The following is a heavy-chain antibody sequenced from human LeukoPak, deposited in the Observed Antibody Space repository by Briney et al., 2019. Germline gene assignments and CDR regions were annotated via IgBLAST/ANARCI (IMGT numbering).Heavy chain of an antibody. J-gene: IGHJ4*02. D-gene: IGHD3-3*01. CDR2: IYYSGST. V-gene: IGHV4-59*01. CDR3: ARLRPNYDFWSGYPFGGHFDY. Sequence: SETLSLTSTVSGGSISSYYWSWIRQPPGKGLEWIGYIYYSGSTNYNPSLKSRVTISVDTSKNQFSLKLSSVTAADTAVYYCARLRPNYDFWSGYPFGGHFDYWGQGTLVTVSS. CDR1: GGSISSYY.